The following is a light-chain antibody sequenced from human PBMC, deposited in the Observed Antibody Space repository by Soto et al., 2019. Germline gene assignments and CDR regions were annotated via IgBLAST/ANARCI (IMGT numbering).Light chain of an antibody. CDR1: SSDVGGHNY. CDR2: EVS. J-gene: IGLJ1*01. CDR3: CSDTSSNTRG. Sequence: QSALTQPASVSGSPGQSITISCTGTSSDVGGHNYVSWYQQHPGKAPKLMIYEVSNRPSGVSNRFSGSKSGNTASLTISGLQAEDEADYYCCSDTSSNTRGLGTGTKLTVL. V-gene: IGLV2-14*01.